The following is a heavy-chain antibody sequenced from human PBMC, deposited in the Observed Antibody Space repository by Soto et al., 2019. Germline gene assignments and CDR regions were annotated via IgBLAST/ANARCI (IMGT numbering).Heavy chain of an antibody. CDR2: IYYSGST. J-gene: IGHJ5*02. CDR3: ARHSNRIAAAARGWFDP. D-gene: IGHD6-13*01. Sequence: SETLSLTCTVSGVSISSYYWSWIRQPPGKGLEWIGYIYYSGSTNYNPSLKSRVTISVDTSKNQFSLKLSSVTAADTAVYYCARHSNRIAAAARGWFDPWGQGTLVTVSS. V-gene: IGHV4-59*08. CDR1: GVSISSYY.